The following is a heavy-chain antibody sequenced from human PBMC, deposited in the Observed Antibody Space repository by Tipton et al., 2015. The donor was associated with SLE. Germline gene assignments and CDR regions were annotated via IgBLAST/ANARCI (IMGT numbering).Heavy chain of an antibody. Sequence: TLSLTCTVSGDSISRNYWSWIRQPPGKKLEWIGYFYNSGSTKYSPSLKSRLTIPVDTSKNQFSLKLSSVTAADTAVYYCARRSPEVGGYYFDSWGQGTLVTVSS. V-gene: IGHV4-4*09. CDR2: FYNSGST. D-gene: IGHD1-26*01. J-gene: IGHJ4*02. CDR3: ARRSPEVGGYYFDS. CDR1: GDSISRNY.